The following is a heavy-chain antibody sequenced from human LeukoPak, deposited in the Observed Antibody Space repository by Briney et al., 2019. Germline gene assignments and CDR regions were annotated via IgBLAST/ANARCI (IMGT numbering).Heavy chain of an antibody. Sequence: PSETLSLTCTVSGGSISSSSYYWGWIRQPPGKGLEWIGSIYYSGSTYYNPSLKGRVTISVDTSKNQFSLKLSSVTAADTAVYYCAREGTGRGSGYYYGLFDYWGQGTLVTVSS. D-gene: IGHD3-22*01. CDR1: GGSISSSSYY. CDR2: IYYSGST. V-gene: IGHV4-39*07. J-gene: IGHJ4*02. CDR3: AREGTGRGSGYYYGLFDY.